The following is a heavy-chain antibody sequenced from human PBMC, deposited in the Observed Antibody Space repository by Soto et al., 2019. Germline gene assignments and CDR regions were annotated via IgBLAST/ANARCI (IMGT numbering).Heavy chain of an antibody. D-gene: IGHD3-10*01. J-gene: IGHJ4*02. V-gene: IGHV1-3*01. CDR2: INAGVDGT. Sequence: QVQLVQSGPEMMQPGASVKVSCKASGYASLSYAMHWVRQVHGQVYECLGWINAGVDGTMYSERFQGRVRITRESSANTVYMELNALTSEDTAVYYCAREVPGVTSFDYWGQGTLVIVSS. CDR1: GYASLSYA. CDR3: AREVPGVTSFDY.